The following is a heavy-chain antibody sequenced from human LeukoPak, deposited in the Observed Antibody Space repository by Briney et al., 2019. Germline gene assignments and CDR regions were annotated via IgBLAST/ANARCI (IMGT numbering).Heavy chain of an antibody. D-gene: IGHD2-15*01. V-gene: IGHV3-23*01. CDR3: AKKSQGYCSSGRCHFDY. J-gene: IGHJ4*02. CDR2: ISGSGVTT. CDR1: GFTFSGHA. Sequence: GGSLRLSCAASGFTFSGHAMTWVRQAPEKGLEWVSTISGSGVTTYYADSVKGGFTISIANSKTTLYLQMNRLTADDTAISYCAKKSQGYCSSGRCHFDYWGQGTLVTVSS.